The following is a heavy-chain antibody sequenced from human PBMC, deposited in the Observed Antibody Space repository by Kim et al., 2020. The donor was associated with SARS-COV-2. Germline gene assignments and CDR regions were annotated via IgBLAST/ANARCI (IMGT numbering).Heavy chain of an antibody. CDR2: ISWNSGSI. J-gene: IGHJ6*02. D-gene: IGHD5-12*01. CDR1: GFTFDDYA. CDR3: AKLTDYSGYEVYGMDV. V-gene: IGHV3-9*01. Sequence: GGSLRLFCAASGFTFDDYAMHWVRQAPGKGLEWVSGISWNSGSIGYADSVKGRFTISRDNAKNSLYLQMNSLRAEDTALYYCAKLTDYSGYEVYGMDVWGRGPTVTVSS.